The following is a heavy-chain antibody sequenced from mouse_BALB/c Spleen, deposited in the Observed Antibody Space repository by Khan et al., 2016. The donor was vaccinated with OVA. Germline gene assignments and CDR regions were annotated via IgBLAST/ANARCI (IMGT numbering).Heavy chain of an antibody. CDR2: IDPENGNS. J-gene: IGHJ3*01. D-gene: IGHD2-1*01. CDR1: GFNIKDYY. Sequence: IQLVQSGAELVRPGALVKLSCKASGFNIKDYYMHWVNQRPEQGLVWIGWIDPENGNSMYDPKFQGKASITADTSSNTAYLQLSSLTSEDTAVYYCARRGYGNYWFAYWGQGTLVTVSA. V-gene: IGHV14-1*02. CDR3: ARRGYGNYWFAY.